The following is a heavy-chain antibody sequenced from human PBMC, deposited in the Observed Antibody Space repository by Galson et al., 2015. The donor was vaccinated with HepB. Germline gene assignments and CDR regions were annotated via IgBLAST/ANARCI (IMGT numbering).Heavy chain of an antibody. J-gene: IGHJ6*03. Sequence: SLRLSCAASGFTFSSYAMHWVRQAPGKGLEWVAVISYDGSNKYYADSVKGRFTISRDNSKNTLYLQMNSLRAEDTAVYYCARVGQQWLAYYYYYMDVWGKGTTVTVSS. CDR2: ISYDGSNK. CDR3: ARVGQQWLAYYYYYMDV. V-gene: IGHV3-30-3*01. D-gene: IGHD6-19*01. CDR1: GFTFSSYA.